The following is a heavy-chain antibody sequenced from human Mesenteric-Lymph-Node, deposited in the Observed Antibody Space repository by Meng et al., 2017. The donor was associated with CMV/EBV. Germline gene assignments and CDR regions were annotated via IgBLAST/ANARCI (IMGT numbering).Heavy chain of an antibody. CDR1: GGTFSSYA. CDR3: ARGEGLVPAASAEYFQH. Sequence: ASVKVSCKASGGTFSSYAISWVRQAPGQGFEWMGVINPSSASTTYAQGFQGRVTMTRDTSTSTVYMELSSLRFEDTAVYFCARGEGLVPAASAEYFQHWGQGTLVTVSS. V-gene: IGHV1-46*01. D-gene: IGHD2-2*01. J-gene: IGHJ1*01. CDR2: INPSSAST.